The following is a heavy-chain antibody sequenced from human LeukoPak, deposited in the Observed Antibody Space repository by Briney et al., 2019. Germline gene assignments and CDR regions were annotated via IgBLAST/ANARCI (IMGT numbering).Heavy chain of an antibody. D-gene: IGHD2-15*01. CDR3: ARDLSPVVVVAATTPYYYYGRDV. J-gene: IGHJ6*02. Sequence: GASVKVSCKASGYTFTGYYMHWVRQAPGQGLEWMGCINPNSGGTNYAQKFKGRVTMTRDTSISTAYMELSRLRSDDTAVYYCARDLSPVVVVAATTPYYYYGRDVWGQGTTVTVSS. V-gene: IGHV1-2*02. CDR1: GYTFTGYY. CDR2: INPNSGGT.